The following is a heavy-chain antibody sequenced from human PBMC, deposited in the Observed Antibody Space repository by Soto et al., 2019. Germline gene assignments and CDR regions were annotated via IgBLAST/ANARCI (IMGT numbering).Heavy chain of an antibody. CDR3: AKGYCSGGSCYFNWFDP. CDR1: GFTFSSYG. D-gene: IGHD2-15*01. V-gene: IGHV3-30*18. Sequence: PGGSLRLSCAASGFTFSSYGMHWVRQAPGKGLEWVAVISYDGSNKYYADSVKGRFTISRDNSKNTLYLQMNSLRAEDTAVYYCAKGYCSGGSCYFNWFDPWGQGTLVTVSS. J-gene: IGHJ5*02. CDR2: ISYDGSNK.